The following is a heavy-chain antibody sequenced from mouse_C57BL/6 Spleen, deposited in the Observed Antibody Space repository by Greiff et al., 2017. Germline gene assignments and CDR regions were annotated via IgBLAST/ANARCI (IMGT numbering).Heavy chain of an antibody. CDR3: ARDAGDSNWDWYFDV. V-gene: IGHV7-1*01. Sequence: EVNLVESGGGLVQSGRSLRLSCATSGFTFSDFYMEWVRQAPGKGLEWIAASRNKANDYTTEYSASVKGRFIVSRDTSQSILYLQMNALRAEDTAIYYCARDAGDSNWDWYFDVWGTGTTVTVSS. CDR1: GFTFSDFY. J-gene: IGHJ1*03. D-gene: IGHD4-1*01. CDR2: SRNKANDYTT.